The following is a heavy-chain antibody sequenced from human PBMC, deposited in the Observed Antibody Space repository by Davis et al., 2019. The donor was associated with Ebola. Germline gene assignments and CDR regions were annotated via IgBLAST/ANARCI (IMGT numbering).Heavy chain of an antibody. CDR1: GGSISSVADY. D-gene: IGHD3-16*01. V-gene: IGHV4-30-4*08. J-gene: IGHJ4*02. Sequence: SETLSLTCTVSGGSISSVADYWSWIRQRPGKGLEWIGYIYYSGSTYYSPSLKSRVTISADTSKNQFSLRLKFVTAADTAMYYCARDYVYWGQGILVTVSS. CDR2: IYYSGST. CDR3: ARDYVY.